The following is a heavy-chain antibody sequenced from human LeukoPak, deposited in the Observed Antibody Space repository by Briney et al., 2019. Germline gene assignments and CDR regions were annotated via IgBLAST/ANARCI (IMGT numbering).Heavy chain of an antibody. J-gene: IGHJ4*02. V-gene: IGHV3-23*01. D-gene: IGHD6-13*01. Sequence: GGSLRLSCAASGFTFSSYAMSWVRQAPGKGLEWVSAISGSGGSTYYADSVKGRFTISRDNSKNTLYLQMNSLRAEDTAVYYCARDNLRSSWYFYWGQGTLATVSS. CDR3: ARDNLRSSWYFY. CDR1: GFTFSSYA. CDR2: ISGSGGST.